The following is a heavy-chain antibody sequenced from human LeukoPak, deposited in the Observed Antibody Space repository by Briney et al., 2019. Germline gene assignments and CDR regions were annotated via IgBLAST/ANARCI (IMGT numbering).Heavy chain of an antibody. D-gene: IGHD3-22*01. CDR2: ISYSGST. CDR3: ARYYFDRSGFYLLDY. J-gene: IGHJ4*02. Sequence: SETLSLTCTVSGDSISSYYWSWIRQPPGKGLEWIGYISYSGSTNYNPSFKSRVTISVETSKTQYSLKLSSVTAADTAVYYCARYYFDRSGFYLLDYWGQGTLVTVSS. CDR1: GDSISSYY. V-gene: IGHV4-59*08.